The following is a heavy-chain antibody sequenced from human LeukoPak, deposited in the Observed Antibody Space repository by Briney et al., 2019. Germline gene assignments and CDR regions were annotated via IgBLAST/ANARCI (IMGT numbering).Heavy chain of an antibody. V-gene: IGHV1-69*13. CDR3: ARVSKDGNSGWAAEYFQD. CDR2: IVPFYGTA. CDR1: GGTFGSYA. Sequence: ASVKVSCKASGGTFGSYAIGWVRQAPGQELEWMGGIVPFYGTANYAQKFQDRVTITADESTRTAYVELSSLRSEDTAVYFCARVSKDGNSGWAAEYFQDWGQGTVVTVSS. D-gene: IGHD6-19*01. J-gene: IGHJ1*01.